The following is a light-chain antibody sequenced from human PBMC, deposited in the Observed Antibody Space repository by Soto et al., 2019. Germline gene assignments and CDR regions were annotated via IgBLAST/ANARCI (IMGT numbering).Light chain of an antibody. CDR2: GAS. CDR1: QRITTN. Sequence: EKVLTQSPVTLYVSIGKRATLSCRASQRITTNLAWYQQKPGQAPRLLIFGASNRATGIPARFSGSGSGTEFSLTIASLHSEDSAIYYCHQYNDWPPLTCGGGTKVEI. V-gene: IGKV3-15*01. CDR3: HQYNDWPPLT. J-gene: IGKJ4*01.